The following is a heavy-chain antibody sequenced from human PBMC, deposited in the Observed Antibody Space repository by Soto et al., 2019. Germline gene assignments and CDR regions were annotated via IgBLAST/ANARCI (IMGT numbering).Heavy chain of an antibody. CDR3: ARDYYGMDV. J-gene: IGHJ6*02. Sequence: TLSRTGTVSGGSITSGGYSWTWIRQSPGKGLEWIGYTYQSGSAYYNPSLKSRVTISVDRPKNQFSLNLTSVTAADTAVYYCARDYYGMDVWGHGTTVTVS. CDR2: TYQSGSA. V-gene: IGHV4-30-2*06. CDR1: GGSITSGGYS.